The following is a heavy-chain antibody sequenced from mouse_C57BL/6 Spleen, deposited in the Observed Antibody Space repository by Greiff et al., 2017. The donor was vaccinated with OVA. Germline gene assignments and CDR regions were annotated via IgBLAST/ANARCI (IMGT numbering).Heavy chain of an antibody. D-gene: IGHD3-2*02. Sequence: VQLQQSGAELVKPGASVKLSCKASGYTFTSYWMQWVKQRPGQGLEWIGEIDPSDSYTNYNQKFKGKATLTVDTSSSTAYMQLSSLTSEDSAVYYCARHQTAQATFDAMDYWGQGTSVTVSS. V-gene: IGHV1-50*01. CDR2: IDPSDSYT. CDR3: ARHQTAQATFDAMDY. CDR1: GYTFTSYW. J-gene: IGHJ4*01.